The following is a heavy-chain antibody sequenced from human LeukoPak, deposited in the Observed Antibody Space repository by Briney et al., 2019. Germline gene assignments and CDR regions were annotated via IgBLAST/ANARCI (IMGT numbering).Heavy chain of an antibody. CDR3: ATIRAHIAVGVTPDY. Sequence: GASVKVSCKASRYTFTSYDINWVRQATGQGLEWMGWMNPNSGNTGYAQKFQGRVTMTRDTSINTAYMELSSLRPEDTAVYYCATIRAHIAVGVTPDYWGQGTLVTVSS. D-gene: IGHD6-19*01. CDR2: MNPNSGNT. V-gene: IGHV1-8*01. CDR1: RYTFTSYD. J-gene: IGHJ4*02.